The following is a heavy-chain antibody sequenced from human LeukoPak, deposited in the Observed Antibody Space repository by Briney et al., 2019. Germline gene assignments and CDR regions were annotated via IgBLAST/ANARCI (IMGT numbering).Heavy chain of an antibody. CDR2: VHLDGRT. CDR1: GGSVSSTNW. J-gene: IGHJ4*02. CDR3: AREGGFYRPLDY. D-gene: IGHD3-3*01. Sequence: LETLSLTCAVSGGSVSSTNWWTWFRQPPGKGLEWIGEVHLDGRTNYNPSLTGRLTMSVDLYENHISLKLTSVTAADTAVYYCAREGGFYRPLDYSGQGTLVTVSS. V-gene: IGHV4-4*02.